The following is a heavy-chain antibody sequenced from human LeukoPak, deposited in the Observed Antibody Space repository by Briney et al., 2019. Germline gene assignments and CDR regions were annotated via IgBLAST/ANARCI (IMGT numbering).Heavy chain of an antibody. CDR3: AQDYGDNRGGFDY. CDR1: GYTLTELS. V-gene: IGHV1-24*01. Sequence: ASVKVSCKVSGYTLTELSMHWVRQAPGKGLEWMGGFDPEDGETIYAQKFQGRVTMTEDTSTDTAYMELRSLRSDDTAVYYCAQDYGDNRGGFDYWGQGTLVTVSS. J-gene: IGHJ4*02. D-gene: IGHD4-23*01. CDR2: FDPEDGET.